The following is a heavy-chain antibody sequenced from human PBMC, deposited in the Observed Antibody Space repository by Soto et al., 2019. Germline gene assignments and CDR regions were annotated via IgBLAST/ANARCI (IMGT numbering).Heavy chain of an antibody. D-gene: IGHD3-10*01. CDR2: ISSSSSTI. Sequence: EVQLVESGGGLVQPGGSLRLSCAASGFTFNSYSMNWVRQAPGQGLEWVSYISSSSSTIYYADSVKGRFTISRDNAKNSLYLQMNSLRDEDTAVYYCARVPVDGELGFVSAFDIWGQGTMVTFSS. CDR3: ARVPVDGELGFVSAFDI. CDR1: GFTFNSYS. V-gene: IGHV3-48*02. J-gene: IGHJ3*02.